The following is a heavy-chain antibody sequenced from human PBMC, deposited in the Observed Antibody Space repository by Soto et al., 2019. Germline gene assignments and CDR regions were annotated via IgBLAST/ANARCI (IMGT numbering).Heavy chain of an antibody. CDR3: AKDHQGGGFASYGMGV. V-gene: IGHV3-23*01. CDR1: GFTFSSYA. CDR2: ITGSGAST. D-gene: IGHD1-26*01. J-gene: IGHJ6*02. Sequence: GSLRLSCTTSGFTFSSYAIYWVRQAPGTGLDWVSAITGSGASTYYADSVRGRSTISRDNSKNTVFLQINSLRAEDTAIYYCAKDHQGGGFASYGMGVWGQGTTVTVSS.